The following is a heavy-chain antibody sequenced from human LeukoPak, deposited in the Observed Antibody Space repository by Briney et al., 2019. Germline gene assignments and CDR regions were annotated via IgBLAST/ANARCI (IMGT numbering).Heavy chain of an antibody. V-gene: IGHV4-34*01. D-gene: IGHD2-8*01. CDR2: INHSGST. J-gene: IGHJ4*02. Sequence: SETLSLTCAVYGGSFSRYYWSWIRQPPGKGLEWIGEINHSGSTNYNPSLKSRVTISVDTSRNQFSLKLSSVTAADTAVYYCARGRYYPSDYWGQGTLVTVSS. CDR1: GGSFSRYY. CDR3: ARGRYYPSDY.